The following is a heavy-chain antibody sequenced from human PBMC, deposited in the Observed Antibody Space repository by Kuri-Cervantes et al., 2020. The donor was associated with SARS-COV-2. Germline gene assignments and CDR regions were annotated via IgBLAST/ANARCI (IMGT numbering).Heavy chain of an antibody. D-gene: IGHD3-3*01. CDR3: ARGRYDFWSGFFPPTL. J-gene: IGHJ4*02. V-gene: IGHV3-21*01. CDR1: GFTFSSYS. Sequence: GGSLRLSCAASGFTFSSYSMNWVRQAPGKGLEWASSISSSSSYIYYADSVKGRFTISRDNAKNSLYLQMNSLRAEDTAVYYRARGRYDFWSGFFPPTLWGQGTLVTVSS. CDR2: ISSSSSYI.